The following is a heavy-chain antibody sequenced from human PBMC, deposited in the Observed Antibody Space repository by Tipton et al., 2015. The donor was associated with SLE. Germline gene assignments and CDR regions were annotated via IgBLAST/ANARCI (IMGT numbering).Heavy chain of an antibody. V-gene: IGHV4-31*03. CDR1: GGSISSGGYY. CDR2: IYSSGTT. D-gene: IGHD2-15*01. Sequence: TLSLTCTVSGGSISSGGYYWSWIRQHPGKGLEWIWYIYSSGTTYYNPSLKSRVTISLDSSKNQFSLQLSSVTAADTAVYYCARTVSGDNGGGFHAFDMWGQGTFVTVSS. CDR3: ARTVSGDNGGGFHAFDM. J-gene: IGHJ3*02.